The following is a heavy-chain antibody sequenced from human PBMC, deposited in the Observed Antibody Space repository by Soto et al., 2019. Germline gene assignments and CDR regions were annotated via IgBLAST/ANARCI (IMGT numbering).Heavy chain of an antibody. CDR3: AGRHCSSNSCLYYYYMDV. Sequence: QLVESGGGLVKPGGTLRLSCAASGFTFSDYYMSWIRQAPGKGLEWISYISGGGGTIYYADSVKGRFTISRDNARNSLYLEMNSLSAEDTAVYYCAGRHCSSNSCLYYYYMDVWGRGTTVTVSS. J-gene: IGHJ6*03. CDR1: GFTFSDYY. CDR2: ISGGGGTI. D-gene: IGHD2-2*01. V-gene: IGHV3-11*01.